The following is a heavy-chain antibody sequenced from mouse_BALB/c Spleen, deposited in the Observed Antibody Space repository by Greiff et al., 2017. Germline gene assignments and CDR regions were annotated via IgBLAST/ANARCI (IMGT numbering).Heavy chain of an antibody. CDR2: ISSGGSYT. V-gene: IGHV5-6*01. CDR3: ARYDPAWFAY. CDR1: GFTFSSYG. D-gene: IGHD2-14*01. Sequence: EVKLMESGGDLVKPGGSLKLSCAASGFTFSSYGMSWVRQTPDKRLEWVATISSGGSYTYYPDSVKGRFTISRDNAKNTLYLQMSSLKSEDTAMYYCARYDPAWFAYWGQGTLVTVSA. J-gene: IGHJ3*01.